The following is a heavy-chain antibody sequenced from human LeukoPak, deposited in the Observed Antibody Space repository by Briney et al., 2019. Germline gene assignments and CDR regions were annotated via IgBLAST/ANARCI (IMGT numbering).Heavy chain of an antibody. CDR2: ISSGSSYI. J-gene: IGHJ3*02. CDR3: ARDLGSIATAGTETFDI. D-gene: IGHD6-13*01. CDR1: GFTFSNYA. V-gene: IGHV3-21*01. Sequence: GGSLRLSCAASGFTFSNYAMSWVRQAPGKGLEWVSSISSGSSYISYADSVKGRFTISRDNAKKSLYLQMNSLRAEDTAVYYCARDLGSIATAGTETFDIWGQGTMVTVSS.